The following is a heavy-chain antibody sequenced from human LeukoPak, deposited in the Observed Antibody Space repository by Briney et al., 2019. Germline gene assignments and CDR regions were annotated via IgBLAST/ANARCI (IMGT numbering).Heavy chain of an antibody. CDR2: IYYGGST. CDR3: ARKTYPLLSYSNPTEY. Sequence: PSETLSLTCTVSGGSISSYYWSWIRQPPGKGLEWIGYIYYGGSTNYNPSLKSRVTISVDTSKNQFSLKLSSVTAADTAVYYCARKTYPLLSYSNPTEYWGQGTLVTVSS. J-gene: IGHJ4*02. CDR1: GGSISSYY. D-gene: IGHD4-4*01. V-gene: IGHV4-59*12.